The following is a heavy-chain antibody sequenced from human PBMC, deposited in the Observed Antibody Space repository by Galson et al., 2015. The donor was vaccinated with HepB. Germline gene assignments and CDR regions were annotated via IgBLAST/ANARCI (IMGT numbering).Heavy chain of an antibody. CDR2: LTSGGTT. CDR1: GFTFSNYA. D-gene: IGHD1-1*01. CDR3: AKRGYNWNVGEVLDS. J-gene: IGHJ4*02. Sequence: SLRLSCAASGFTFSNYAMSWVRQAPVKGLEWVSLLTSGGTTYYADSVKGRFTISRDNSKSTLYLQMNSLRAEDTALYYCAKRGYNWNVGEVLDSWGQGTLVTGSS. V-gene: IGHV3-23*01.